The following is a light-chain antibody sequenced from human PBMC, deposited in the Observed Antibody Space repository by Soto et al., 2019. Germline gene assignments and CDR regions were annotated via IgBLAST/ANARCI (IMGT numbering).Light chain of an antibody. CDR1: QTISSW. J-gene: IGKJ1*01. V-gene: IGKV1-5*03. Sequence: DIQMTQSPSTLSGSVGDRVTITCRASQTISSWLAWYQQKPGKDPKLLIYKASTLKSGVTSRFSGSGSGTEFTLTISSLQTDDVATYYCQHYNSYSEAFGQGNKGEI. CDR2: KAS. CDR3: QHYNSYSEA.